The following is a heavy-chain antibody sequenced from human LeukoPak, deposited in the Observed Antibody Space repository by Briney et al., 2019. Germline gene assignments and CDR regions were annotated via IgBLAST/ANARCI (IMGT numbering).Heavy chain of an antibody. Sequence: GESLKISCKGSGYSFTSYWIVWVRQMPGKGLEWMGIIYPGDSDTRYSPSSQGQVTISADKSISTAYLQWSSLKASDTAMYSCATLLMYSSGPPRDYWGQGTLVTVSS. CDR2: IYPGDSDT. CDR1: GYSFTSYW. J-gene: IGHJ4*02. CDR3: ATLLMYSSGPPRDY. D-gene: IGHD6-19*01. V-gene: IGHV5-51*01.